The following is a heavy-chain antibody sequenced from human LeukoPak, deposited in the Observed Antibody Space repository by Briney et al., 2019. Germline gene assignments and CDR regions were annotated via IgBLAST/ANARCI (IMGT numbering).Heavy chain of an antibody. D-gene: IGHD5-24*01. V-gene: IGHV3-11*01. J-gene: IGHJ4*02. CDR3: AKDTSRDGYNYFDY. CDR1: GFTFSDYY. Sequence: GGSLRLSCAASGFTFSDYYMSWIRQAPGKGLEWVSYISSSGSTIYYADSVKGRFTISRDNSKNSLYLQMNSLRAEDTALYYCAKDTSRDGYNYFDYWGQGTLVTVSS. CDR2: ISSSGSTI.